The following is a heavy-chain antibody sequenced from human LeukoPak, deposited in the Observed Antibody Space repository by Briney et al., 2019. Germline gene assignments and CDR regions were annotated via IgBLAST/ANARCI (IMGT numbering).Heavy chain of an antibody. CDR2: IKPDGCGR. CDR1: GFSFGDSW. V-gene: IGHV3-7*01. D-gene: IGHD7-27*01. J-gene: IGHJ3*01. CDR3: ARGWGGL. Sequence: GGSLRLSCAASGFSFGDSWMTWVRQAAGKGLEWVANIKPDGCGRWYVDSVKGRFTISRDNAKNSLYLHMSTLRADDTAVYYCARGWGGLWGQGTMVTVSS.